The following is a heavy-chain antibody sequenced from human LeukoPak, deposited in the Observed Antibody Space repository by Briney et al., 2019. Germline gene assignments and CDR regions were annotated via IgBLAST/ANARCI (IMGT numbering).Heavy chain of an antibody. CDR2: INPNSGGT. CDR1: GYTFTGYY. CDR3: ARDRSSSSWYSDFDY. J-gene: IGHJ4*02. Sequence: ASVKVSCKASGYTFTGYYMHRVRQAPGQGLEWMGRINPNSGGTNYAQKFQGRVTMTRDTSISTAYMELSRLRSDDTAVYYCARDRSSSSWYSDFDYWGQGTLVTVSS. V-gene: IGHV1-2*06. D-gene: IGHD6-13*01.